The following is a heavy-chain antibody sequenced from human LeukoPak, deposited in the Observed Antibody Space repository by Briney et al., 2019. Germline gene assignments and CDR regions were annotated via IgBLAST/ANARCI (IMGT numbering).Heavy chain of an antibody. CDR3: ARDRWNFYGDSGYYRDFES. J-gene: IGHJ5*01. CDR2: IGNYRGDP. Sequence: ASVKVSCKATSRISWVRQAPGQGLEWMGWIGNYRGDPYYAQKFQGRITVTTDTSTSTVYKELRNLRSDDTAVYYCARDRWNFYGDSGYYRDFESWGEGALVTVSS. CDR1: TSR. V-gene: IGHV1-18*01. D-gene: IGHD3-22*01.